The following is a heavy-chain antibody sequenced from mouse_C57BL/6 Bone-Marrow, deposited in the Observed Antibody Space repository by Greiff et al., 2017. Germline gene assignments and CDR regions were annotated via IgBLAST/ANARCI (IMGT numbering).Heavy chain of an antibody. V-gene: IGHV14-3*01. CDR2: IDPANGNT. J-gene: IGHJ1*03. CDR1: GFNIKNTY. Sequence: EVKLVESVAELVRPGASVKLSCTASGFNIKNTYMHWVKQRPEQGLEWIGRIDPANGNTKYAPKFPGKATITADTSSNTAYLTLSSLTSEVTAIYYCGGDWYFDVWGTGTTVTVSS. CDR3: GGDWYFDV.